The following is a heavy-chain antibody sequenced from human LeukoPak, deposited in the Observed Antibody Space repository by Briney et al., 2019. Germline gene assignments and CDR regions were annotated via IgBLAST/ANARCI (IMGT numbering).Heavy chain of an antibody. CDR1: GFTFSSYS. Sequence: GGSLRLSCAASGFTFSSYSMNWVRQAPGKGLEWVAVISYDGSNKYYADSVKGRFTISRDNSKNTLYLQMNSLRAEDTAVYYCARDGVGVGGFSELGYMDVWGKGTTVTVSS. CDR2: ISYDGSNK. D-gene: IGHD3-10*01. J-gene: IGHJ6*03. V-gene: IGHV3-30*03. CDR3: ARDGVGVGGFSELGYMDV.